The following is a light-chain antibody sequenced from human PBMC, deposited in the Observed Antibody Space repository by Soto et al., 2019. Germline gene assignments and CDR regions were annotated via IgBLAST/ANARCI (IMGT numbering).Light chain of an antibody. J-gene: IGKJ1*01. CDR2: DAS. CDR1: QSVSSN. V-gene: IGKV3-15*01. CDR3: QQYNSWPRT. Sequence: EIVLTQSPGTLSLSPGERATLSCRASQSVSSNYLAWYQQKPGQAPRLLIYDASNRATGIPARFSGSGSGTEFTLTITSLQSEDFAVYYCQQYNSWPRTFGQGTKVDI.